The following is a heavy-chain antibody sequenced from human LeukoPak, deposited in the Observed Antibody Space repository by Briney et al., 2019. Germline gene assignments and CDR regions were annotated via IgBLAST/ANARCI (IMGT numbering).Heavy chain of an antibody. CDR1: GYTFTGYY. V-gene: IGHV1-2*02. D-gene: IGHD2-2*01. CDR3: ARDQVPAAHRGFDY. Sequence: ASVKVSCKASGYTFTGYYMHWVRQAPGRGLERMGWINPNSGGTNYAQKFQGRVTMTRDTSISTAYMELSSLRSEDTAVYYCARDQVPAAHRGFDYWGQGTLVTVSS. CDR2: INPNSGGT. J-gene: IGHJ4*02.